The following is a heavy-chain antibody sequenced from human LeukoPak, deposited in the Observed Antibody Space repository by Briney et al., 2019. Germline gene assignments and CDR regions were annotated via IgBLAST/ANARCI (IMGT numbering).Heavy chain of an antibody. V-gene: IGHV3-7*01. J-gene: IGHJ5*02. Sequence: GGSLRLSCAASGFTFSSYWMSWVRQAPGKGLEWVANIKQDGSEKYYVDSAKGRFTISRDNAKNSLYLQMNSLRAEDTAVYYCASERNRFGELSKQNWFDPWGQGTLVTVSS. CDR2: IKQDGSEK. D-gene: IGHD3-10*01. CDR1: GFTFSSYW. CDR3: ASERNRFGELSKQNWFDP.